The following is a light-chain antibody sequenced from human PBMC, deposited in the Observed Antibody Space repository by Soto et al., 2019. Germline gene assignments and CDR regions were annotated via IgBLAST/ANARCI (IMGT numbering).Light chain of an antibody. CDR3: LSYDSSLSGWV. V-gene: IGLV1-40*01. CDR2: GNS. Sequence: QSVLTQPPSVSGAPGQRVTISCTGSSSNIGAGYDVHWYQQLPGTAPKLLIYGNSNRPSGVPDRFSGSKSGTSASLAITGPQAEDDADYYCLSYDSSLSGWVFGGGTKLTVL. CDR1: SSNIGAGYD. J-gene: IGLJ3*02.